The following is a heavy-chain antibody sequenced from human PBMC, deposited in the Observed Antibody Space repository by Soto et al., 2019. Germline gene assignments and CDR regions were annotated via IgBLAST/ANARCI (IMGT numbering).Heavy chain of an antibody. Sequence: QVQLVQSGAEVKKPGSSVKVSCKASGGTFSSYAISWVRQAPGQGLEWMGGIIPIFDTTHYAKKFQGRVTISADGSTNTAYMELSSLGSGDTAIYYCARDGGYYYDSSNYSDAFDIWGQGTMVTVSS. D-gene: IGHD3-22*01. V-gene: IGHV1-69*12. J-gene: IGHJ3*02. CDR1: GGTFSSYA. CDR2: IIPIFDTT. CDR3: ARDGGYYYDSSNYSDAFDI.